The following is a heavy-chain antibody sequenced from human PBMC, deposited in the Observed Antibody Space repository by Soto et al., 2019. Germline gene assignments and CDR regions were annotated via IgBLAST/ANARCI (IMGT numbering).Heavy chain of an antibody. J-gene: IGHJ3*01. Sequence: PSETLSLTCNVSGASISSGDYYWSWIRQPPGKGLEWIGYIYFSETTSYNPSLKSRVTISGDKSKNQFSLRLTSVTAADTAVYFCGIVDRITFGGITGPNDALDRWGQGKMVTVSS. V-gene: IGHV4-30-4*01. D-gene: IGHD3-16*01. CDR2: IYFSETT. CDR3: GIVDRITFGGITGPNDALDR. CDR1: GASISSGDYY.